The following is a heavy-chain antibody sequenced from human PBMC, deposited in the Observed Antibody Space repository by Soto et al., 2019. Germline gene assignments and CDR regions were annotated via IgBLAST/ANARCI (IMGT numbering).Heavy chain of an antibody. CDR2: ISSSGSTI. D-gene: IGHD3-10*01. CDR1: GFTFSDYY. J-gene: IGHJ5*02. V-gene: IGHV3-11*01. CDR3: ARVRGSMVRGVIGWFDP. Sequence: GGSLRLSCAASGFTFSDYYMSWIRQAPGKGLEWVSYISSSGSTIYYADSVKGRFTISRDNAKNTLYLQMNSLRAEDTAVYYCARVRGSMVRGVIGWFDPWGQGTLVTVSS.